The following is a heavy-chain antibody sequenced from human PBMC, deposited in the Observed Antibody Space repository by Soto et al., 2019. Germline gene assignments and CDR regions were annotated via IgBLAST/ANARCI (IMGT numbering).Heavy chain of an antibody. D-gene: IGHD3-22*01. J-gene: IGHJ4*02. CDR2: ISYNGST. CDR3: ARLGGYYQAFDY. Sequence: SETLSLTCTVSGGSMRRYYWILIRQPPGKGLKWIRYISYNGSTKYNPSFKCRVTISVDSSKNQFSPNLDSVSAADTAVYYCARLGGYYQAFDYWGQGTLVTVS. CDR1: GGSMRRYY. V-gene: IGHV4-59*08.